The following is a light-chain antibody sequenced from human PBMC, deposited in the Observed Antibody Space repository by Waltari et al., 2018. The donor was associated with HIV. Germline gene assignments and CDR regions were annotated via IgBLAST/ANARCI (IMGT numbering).Light chain of an antibody. Sequence: QSVLTQPPSVSGAPGQWVTISCTGSSSNIGAGFDVHWYQQLPGIAPKLLIYAATNRHSGVPDRFSGSKSGTSASLAITGLQAEDEADYYCQSYDSSLSSYVFASGTRVTVL. J-gene: IGLJ1*01. CDR2: AAT. CDR1: SSNIGAGFD. V-gene: IGLV1-40*01. CDR3: QSYDSSLSSYV.